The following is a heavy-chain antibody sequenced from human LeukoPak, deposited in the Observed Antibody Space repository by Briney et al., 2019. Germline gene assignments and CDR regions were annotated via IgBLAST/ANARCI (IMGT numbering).Heavy chain of an antibody. CDR1: GFPFSASA. CDR2: ILSTGTT. D-gene: IGHD4-17*01. CDR3: ATVKYDYGDPVGWFDP. Sequence: GGSLRLSCASSGFPFSASAMTWARQAPGEGLEWVSHILSTGTTYYADSMRGRFTISRDNSKNTLYLLMTSLRADDTAVYYCATVKYDYGDPVGWFDPWGQGTLVTVSS. V-gene: IGHV3-23*01. J-gene: IGHJ5*02.